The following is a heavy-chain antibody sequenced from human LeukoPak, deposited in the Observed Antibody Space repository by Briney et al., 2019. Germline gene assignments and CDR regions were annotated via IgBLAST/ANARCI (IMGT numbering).Heavy chain of an antibody. CDR3: AREGGAAAGLYYFDY. CDR1: GFTFSSYW. J-gene: IGHJ4*02. Sequence: PGGSLRLSCAASGFTFSSYWMSWVSQAPGKGLEWVANIKQDGSEKYYVDSVKGRFTISRDNAKNSLYLQMNSLRAEDTAVYYCAREGGAAAGLYYFDYWGQGTLVTVSS. D-gene: IGHD6-13*01. V-gene: IGHV3-7*03. CDR2: IKQDGSEK.